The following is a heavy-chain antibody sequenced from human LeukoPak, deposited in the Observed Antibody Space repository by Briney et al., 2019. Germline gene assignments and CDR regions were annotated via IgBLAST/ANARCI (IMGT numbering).Heavy chain of an antibody. V-gene: IGHV3-23*01. Sequence: GGSLRLSCAASGFTFDDYAMHWVRQAPGKGLEWVSGISGSGGNINYADSVKGRFTISRDNSKNTLYLQMNSLRAEDTAVYYCAKHLRVSEWLFDYWGQGALVTVSS. CDR2: ISGSGGNI. J-gene: IGHJ4*02. CDR1: GFTFDDYA. CDR3: AKHLRVSEWLFDY. D-gene: IGHD3-3*01.